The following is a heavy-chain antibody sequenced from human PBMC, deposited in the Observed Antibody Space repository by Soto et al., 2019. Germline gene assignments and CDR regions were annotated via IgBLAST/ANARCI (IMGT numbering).Heavy chain of an antibody. J-gene: IGHJ4*02. V-gene: IGHV3-23*01. CDR3: AKDLGYDFGSGYYGFDY. CDR2: ISGSGGST. CDR1: GFTFSNYA. D-gene: IGHD3-3*01. Sequence: GSLRLSCAASGFTFSNYAMSWVRQAPGKGLEWVSAISGSGGSTYYADSVKGRFTISRDNSKNTLYLQMNSLRAEDTAVYYCAKDLGYDFGSGYYGFDYWGQGTLVTVS.